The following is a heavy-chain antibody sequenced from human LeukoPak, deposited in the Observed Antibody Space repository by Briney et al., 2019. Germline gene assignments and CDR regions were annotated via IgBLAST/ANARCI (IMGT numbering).Heavy chain of an antibody. CDR2: ISSSSSTI. CDR3: ARDFWEYAPANWFGP. CDR1: GFTFSSYS. V-gene: IGHV3-48*01. D-gene: IGHD3-3*01. J-gene: IGHJ5*02. Sequence: GGSLRLSCAASGFTFSSYSMNWVRQAPGKGLEWVSYISSSSSTIYYADSVKGRFTISRDNSKNSLYLQMNSLRAEDTAVYYCARDFWEYAPANWFGPWGQGTLVTVSS.